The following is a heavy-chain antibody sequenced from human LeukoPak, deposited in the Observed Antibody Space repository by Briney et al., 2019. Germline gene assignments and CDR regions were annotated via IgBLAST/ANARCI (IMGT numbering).Heavy chain of an antibody. J-gene: IGHJ4*02. CDR2: IYYSGST. D-gene: IGHD3-3*01. CDR1: GGSISSSSYY. V-gene: IGHV4-39*01. CDR3: ARGRFLEWLSY. Sequence: SETLSLTCTVSGGSISSSSYYWGWIRQPPGKGLEWIGSIYYSGSTYYNPSLKSRVTISVDTSKNQFSLKLSSVTAADTAVYYCARGRFLEWLSYWGQGTLVTVSS.